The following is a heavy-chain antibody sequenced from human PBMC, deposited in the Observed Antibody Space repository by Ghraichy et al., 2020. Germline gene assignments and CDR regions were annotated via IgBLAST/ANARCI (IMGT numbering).Heavy chain of an antibody. CDR3: ARARVGITMVRGAPFDY. V-gene: IGHV4-31*03. D-gene: IGHD3-10*01. J-gene: IGHJ4*02. CDR1: GGSISSGGYY. CDR2: IYYSGST. Sequence: TLSLTCTVSGGSISSGGYYWSWIRQHPGKGLEWIGYIYYSGSTYYNPSLKSRVTISVDTSKNQFSLKLSSVTAADTAVYYCARARVGITMVRGAPFDYWGQGTLVTVSS.